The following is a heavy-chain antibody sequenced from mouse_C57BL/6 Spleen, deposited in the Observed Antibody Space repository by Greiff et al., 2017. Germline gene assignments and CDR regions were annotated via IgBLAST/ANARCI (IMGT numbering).Heavy chain of an antibody. CDR2: ISYDGSN. D-gene: IGHD4-1*01. Sequence: EVKLMESGPGLVKPSQSLSLTCSVTGYSITSGYYWNWIRQFPGNKLEWMGYISYDGSNNYNPSLKNRISITRDRSKNQLFLKLNSVTTEDTATYCCARDLGNYAMDYWGQGTSVTVSS. CDR3: ARDLGNYAMDY. CDR1: GYSITSGYY. J-gene: IGHJ4*01. V-gene: IGHV3-6*01.